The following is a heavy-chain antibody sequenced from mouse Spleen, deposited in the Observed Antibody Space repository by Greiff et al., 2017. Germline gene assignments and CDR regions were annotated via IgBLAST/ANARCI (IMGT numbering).Heavy chain of an antibody. CDR2: IDPSDSYT. CDR3: AKENYGSSSNAMDY. Sequence: VQLQQPGAELVKPGASVKLSCKASGYTFTSYWMQWVKQRPGQGLEWIGEIDPSDSYTNYNQKFKGKATLTVDTSSSTAYMQLSSLTSEDSAVYYCAKENYGSSSNAMDYWGQGTSVTVSS. D-gene: IGHD1-1*01. CDR1: GYTFTSYW. V-gene: IGHV1-50*01. J-gene: IGHJ4*01.